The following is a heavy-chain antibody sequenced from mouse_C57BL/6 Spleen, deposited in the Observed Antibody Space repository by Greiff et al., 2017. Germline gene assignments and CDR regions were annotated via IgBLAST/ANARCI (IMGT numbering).Heavy chain of an antibody. D-gene: IGHD1-1*01. J-gene: IGHJ2*01. CDR1: GYSFTGYY. CDR2: INPSTGGT. CDR3: ASTTVVARDFDY. V-gene: IGHV1-42*01. Sequence: VQLKQSGPELVKPGASVKISCKASGYSFTGYYMNWVKQSPEKSLEWIGEINPSTGGTTYNQKFKAKATLTVDKSSSTAYMQLKSLTSEDSAVYYCASTTVVARDFDYWGQGTTLTVSS.